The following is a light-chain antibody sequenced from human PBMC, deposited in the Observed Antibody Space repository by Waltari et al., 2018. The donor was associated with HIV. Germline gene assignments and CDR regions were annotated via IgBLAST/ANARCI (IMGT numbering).Light chain of an antibody. J-gene: IGKJ3*01. CDR2: KVS. Sequence: DIVMTQAPLSLPVTLGQRASISCRAREDLGDSKGNRDLNWVLLRPGQSPMRLFFKVSNRDAGVPERFSASGSGTEFTLKIRSVEAEDVGIYFCMQDTHWPFTFGPGTTLDI. V-gene: IGKV2-30*01. CDR1: EDLGDSKGNRD. CDR3: MQDTHWPFT.